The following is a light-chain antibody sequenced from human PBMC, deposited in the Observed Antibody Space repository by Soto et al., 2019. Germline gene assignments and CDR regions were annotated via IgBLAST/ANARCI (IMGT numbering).Light chain of an antibody. V-gene: IGLV2-14*01. CDR3: SSYRKTTFPHVV. CDR1: ISDIGGYNF. CDR2: DVN. J-gene: IGLJ2*01. Sequence: QSALTQPASVSGSPGQSITISCTGTISDIGGYNFISWYQHHPGKAPKLVIYDVNNRPSGISHRFSASKSGNTASLTISGLEAEDEAFYYCSSYRKTTFPHVVFGGGTKVTVL.